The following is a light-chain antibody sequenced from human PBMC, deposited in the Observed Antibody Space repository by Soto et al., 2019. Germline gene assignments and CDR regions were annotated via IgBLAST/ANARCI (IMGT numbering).Light chain of an antibody. CDR2: GTS. CDR1: QSVGTN. CDR3: QQYDKWPPIT. Sequence: DIVMTQSPATLSASPGESASLFCRASQSVGTNLAWYQQIPGQPPRLVIYGTSTRATGIPARFSGSGSGTEFTLTISRLQSEDFAIYYCQQYDKWPPITFGQGTRLEIK. J-gene: IGKJ5*01. V-gene: IGKV3-15*01.